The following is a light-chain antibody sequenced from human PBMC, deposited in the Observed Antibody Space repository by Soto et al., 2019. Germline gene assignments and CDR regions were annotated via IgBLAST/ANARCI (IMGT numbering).Light chain of an antibody. V-gene: IGLV1-47*02. CDR3: AAWYDSLSAVV. Sequence: QSVLTQPPSASGTPGQRVTISCTGSSSNIGSNYVYWYQQLPGTAPNLLIYSNNQRPSGVPDRFSGSKSGASASLAISGLRSEDEADYYCAAWYDSLSAVVFGGGTKVTVL. CDR2: SNN. CDR1: SSNIGSNY. J-gene: IGLJ2*01.